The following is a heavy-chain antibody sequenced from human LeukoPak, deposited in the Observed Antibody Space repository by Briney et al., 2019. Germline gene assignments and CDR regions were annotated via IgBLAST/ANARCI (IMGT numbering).Heavy chain of an antibody. D-gene: IGHD3-10*01. CDR1: GGSFSGYY. Sequence: SETLSLTCAVYGGSFSGYYWSWIRQPPGKGREWIGEINHGGSTNYNTSLKRRVTISLDTSKNQFSLKLSSVTAADTAVYYCARRKVTMVRRHWFDPWGQGTLVTASS. CDR2: INHGGST. CDR3: ARRKVTMVRRHWFDP. V-gene: IGHV4-34*01. J-gene: IGHJ5*02.